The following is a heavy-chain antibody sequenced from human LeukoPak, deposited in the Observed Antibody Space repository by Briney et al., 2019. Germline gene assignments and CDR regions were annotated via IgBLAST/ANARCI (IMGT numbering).Heavy chain of an antibody. J-gene: IGHJ5*02. CDR1: GYTFTSYG. CDR3: ARAGAALPAEQWLVRRWFDP. CDR2: ISAYNGNT. Sequence: GASVEVSCKASGYTFTSYGISLVRQAPGQGLEWMGWISAYNGNTNYAQKLQGRVTMTTDTSTSTAYMELRSLRSDDTAVYYCARAGAALPAEQWLVRRWFDPWGQGTLVTVSS. D-gene: IGHD6-19*01. V-gene: IGHV1-18*01.